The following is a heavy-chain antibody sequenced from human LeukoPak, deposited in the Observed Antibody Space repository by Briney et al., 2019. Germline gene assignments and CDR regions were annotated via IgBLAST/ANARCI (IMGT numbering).Heavy chain of an antibody. D-gene: IGHD1-1*01. J-gene: IGHJ4*02. CDR3: ARDHNYAFDN. CDR2: IGIDSGNT. V-gene: IGHV3-48*01. Sequence: GGSLRLSCTASGFPFIEYSMNWVRQVPGKGLEWISYIGIDSGNTKYADSVRGRFTISADKAKNSLYLQMSSLRVEDTAVYYCARDHNYAFDNWGQGTLVSVAS. CDR1: GFPFIEYS.